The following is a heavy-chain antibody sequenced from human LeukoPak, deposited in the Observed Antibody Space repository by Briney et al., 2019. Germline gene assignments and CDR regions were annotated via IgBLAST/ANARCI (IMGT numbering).Heavy chain of an antibody. Sequence: ASVKVSCKASGYTFTTYSLAWVRQAPGQSLEWMGWISVNNGGTNYAQSFQDGVTLTRDTSTNTAYLELRSLRSDDTAIIYCATATQPRGYFLHWGQGTLVTVSS. D-gene: IGHD2-2*01. V-gene: IGHV1-18*01. CDR2: ISVNNGGT. J-gene: IGHJ1*01. CDR3: ATATQPRGYFLH. CDR1: GYTFTTYS.